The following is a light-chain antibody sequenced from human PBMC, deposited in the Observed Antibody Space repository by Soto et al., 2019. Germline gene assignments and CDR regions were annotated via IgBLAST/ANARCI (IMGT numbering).Light chain of an antibody. CDR1: QGIRND. J-gene: IGKJ1*01. CDR2: KAS. Sequence: DIQMTQSPSCLSASVGDRVTSACRASQGIRNDLAWYQQKPGKAPKLLIYKASTLKSGVPSRFSGSGSGTEFTLTISSLQPDDFATYYCQHYNSYSEAFGQGTKVDIK. CDR3: QHYNSYSEA. V-gene: IGKV1-5*03.